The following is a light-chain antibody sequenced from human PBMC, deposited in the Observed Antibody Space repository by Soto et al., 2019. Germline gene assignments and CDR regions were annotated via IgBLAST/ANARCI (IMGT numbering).Light chain of an antibody. CDR2: GAS. Sequence: EIVMTQSPATLSVSPGERATLSCRASQSVSSNLAWYQQKPGQAPRLLIYGASTRATGIPARFSGSGSGTEFTITISSLQSEDFAVYDCQQYNNWPPPLTFGGGTKVEIK. J-gene: IGKJ4*01. CDR3: QQYNNWPPPLT. V-gene: IGKV3-15*01. CDR1: QSVSSN.